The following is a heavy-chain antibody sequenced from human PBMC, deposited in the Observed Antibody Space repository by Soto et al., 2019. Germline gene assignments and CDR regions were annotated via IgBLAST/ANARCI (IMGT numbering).Heavy chain of an antibody. CDR2: IKQDGSEK. D-gene: IGHD3-10*01. J-gene: IGHJ6*02. Sequence: GSLRLSCAASGFTFSSYWMSWVRQAPGKGLEWVANIKQDGSEKYYVDSVKGRFTISRDNAKNSLYLQMNSLRAEDTAVYYCARTILWFGEFPGDVWGQGTTVTVSS. V-gene: IGHV3-7*01. CDR1: GFTFSSYW. CDR3: ARTILWFGEFPGDV.